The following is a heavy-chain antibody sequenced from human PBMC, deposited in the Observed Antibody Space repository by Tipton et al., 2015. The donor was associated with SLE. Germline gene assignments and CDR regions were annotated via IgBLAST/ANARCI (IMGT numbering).Heavy chain of an antibody. CDR3: ARPHYDFWSGFYSDN. V-gene: IGHV3-30*04. D-gene: IGHD3-3*01. CDR2: ISYDGSNK. CDR1: GFTFSSYA. J-gene: IGHJ4*02. Sequence: SLRLSCAASGFTFSSYAMHWVRQAPGKGLEWVAVISYDGSNKYYADSVKGRFTISRDNSKNTLYLQMNSLRAEDTAVYYCARPHYDFWSGFYSDNWGQGTLVTVSS.